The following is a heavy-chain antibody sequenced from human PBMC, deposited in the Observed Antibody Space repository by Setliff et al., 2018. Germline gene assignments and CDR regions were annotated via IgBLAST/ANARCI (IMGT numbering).Heavy chain of an antibody. CDR2: IGGPGGST. J-gene: IGHJ4*02. V-gene: IGHV3-23*01. Sequence: GGSLRLSCAASGFSFSVFAMSWVRQAPGRGLEWVSAIGGPGGSTYYADSVKGRFTISRDNSKNTLYLQMNSLRAEDTAVYYCARGTWWAFEIWGQGTLVTVLL. D-gene: IGHD2-8*02. CDR1: GFSFSVFA. CDR3: ARGTWWAFEI.